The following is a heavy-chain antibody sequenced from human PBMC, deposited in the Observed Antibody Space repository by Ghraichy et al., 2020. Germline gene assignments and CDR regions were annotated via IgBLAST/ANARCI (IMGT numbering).Heavy chain of an antibody. V-gene: IGHV3-23*01. Sequence: GSLRLSCAASGFTFSSCAMAWVRQAPGKGLEWVTLIAVSDDFTYYADSVKGRFTISRDNSKKMLFLQMNSLRAEDTAVYFCAKTRCSGYGCDYFDCWGQGTLVSVSS. CDR1: GFTFSSCA. J-gene: IGHJ4*02. CDR3: AKTRCSGYGCDYFDC. D-gene: IGHD5-12*01. CDR2: IAVSDDFT.